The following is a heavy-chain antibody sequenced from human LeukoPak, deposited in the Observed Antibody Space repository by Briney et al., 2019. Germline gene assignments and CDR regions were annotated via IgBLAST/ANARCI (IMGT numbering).Heavy chain of an antibody. CDR3: ARAAEASCSGTSCYRYFHH. Sequence: GGSLRLSCSASGFTFKDYAMHWLRQAPGLGLEWVAVIASDGRTTYYADSVSGRFTIARDNSNNALSLQMNSLSADDTAVYYCARAAEASCSGTSCYRYFHHWGQGTLVIVSS. D-gene: IGHD2-2*01. V-gene: IGHV3-30*04. J-gene: IGHJ1*01. CDR1: GFTFKDYA. CDR2: IASDGRTT.